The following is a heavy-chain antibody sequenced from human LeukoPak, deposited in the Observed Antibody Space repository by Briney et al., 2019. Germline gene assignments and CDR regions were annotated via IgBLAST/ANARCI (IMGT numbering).Heavy chain of an antibody. CDR3: ARHGYGDVPSDWYFDL. D-gene: IGHD4-17*01. Sequence: SETLSLTCTVSGGSISSYYWSWIRQPAGKGLEWIGRIYTSGSTNYNPSLQSRVTMSVDKSKNQFSLKLSSVTAADTAVYYCARHGYGDVPSDWYFDLWGRGTLVTVSS. V-gene: IGHV4-4*07. CDR2: IYTSGST. J-gene: IGHJ2*01. CDR1: GGSISSYY.